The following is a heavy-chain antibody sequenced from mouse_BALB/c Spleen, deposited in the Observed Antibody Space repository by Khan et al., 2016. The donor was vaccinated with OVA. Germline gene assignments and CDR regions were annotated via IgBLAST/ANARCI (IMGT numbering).Heavy chain of an antibody. CDR3: ARHWVGVMDY. Sequence: EVELVESGGDLVKPGGSLKLSCTASGFTFSTYGMSWVRQTPDKRLEWVATISSVGTYTYSPDSVMGRFTIPRDNANNTLYLQMSSLRSEDTAMYYCARHWVGVMDYWGQGTSVTVSS. D-gene: IGHD1-1*01. J-gene: IGHJ4*01. CDR1: GFTFSTYG. V-gene: IGHV5-6*01. CDR2: ISSVGTYT.